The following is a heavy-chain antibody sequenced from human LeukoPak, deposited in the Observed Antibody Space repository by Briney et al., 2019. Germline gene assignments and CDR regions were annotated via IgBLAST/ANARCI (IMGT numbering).Heavy chain of an antibody. D-gene: IGHD3-22*01. V-gene: IGHV4-30-4*01. CDR3: ARDLMDYYDSSGYLDY. CDR2: IYYSGST. Sequence: PSETLSLTCTVSGGSISSGDYYWSWIRQPPGQGLEWIGYIYYSGSTYYNPSLKSRVTISVDTSKNQFSLKLSSVTAADTAVYYCARDLMDYYDSSGYLDYWGQGTLVTVSS. CDR1: GGSISSGDYY. J-gene: IGHJ4*02.